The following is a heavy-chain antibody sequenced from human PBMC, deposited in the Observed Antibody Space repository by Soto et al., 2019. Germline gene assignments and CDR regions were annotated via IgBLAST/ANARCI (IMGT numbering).Heavy chain of an antibody. J-gene: IGHJ6*02. D-gene: IGHD3-3*01. CDR2: IKSKTDGGTT. CDR1: GFTFSNAW. Sequence: PGGSLRLSCAASGFTFSNAWMSWVRQAPWKGLEWVGRIKSKTDGGTTYYASPGKGRCTISRDDSKNTLYLQMNSLKTEATAVYYCTTDGFSEWLFEPGRAGGMDVWGQGTTVTVSS. V-gene: IGHV3-15*01. CDR3: TTDGFSEWLFEPGRAGGMDV.